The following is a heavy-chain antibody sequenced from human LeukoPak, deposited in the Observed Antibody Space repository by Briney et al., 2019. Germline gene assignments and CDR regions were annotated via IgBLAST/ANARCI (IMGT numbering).Heavy chain of an antibody. J-gene: IGHJ3*02. V-gene: IGHV3-21*01. Sequence: GGSLRLSCAASGFTFSSYSMNWVRQAPGKGLEWVSSISSSSSYIYYADSVKGRFTISRDNSKNTLYLQMNSLRAEDTAVYYCAKDSLGHCYKGGAFDIWGQGTMVTVSS. CDR1: GFTFSSYS. D-gene: IGHD2-2*02. CDR2: ISSSSSYI. CDR3: AKDSLGHCYKGGAFDI.